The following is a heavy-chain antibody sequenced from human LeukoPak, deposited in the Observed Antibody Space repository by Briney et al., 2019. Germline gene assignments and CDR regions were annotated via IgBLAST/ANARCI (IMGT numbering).Heavy chain of an antibody. CDR2: IWYDGSNK. CDR3: ARVLEMATIDY. Sequence: GRSLRLSCAASGFTFSSYGMHWVRQAPGKGLEGVAVIWYDGSNKYYADSVKGRFTISRDNSKNTLYLQMNSLRAEDTAVYYCARVLEMATIDYWGQGTLVTVSS. D-gene: IGHD5-24*01. J-gene: IGHJ4*02. CDR1: GFTFSSYG. V-gene: IGHV3-33*01.